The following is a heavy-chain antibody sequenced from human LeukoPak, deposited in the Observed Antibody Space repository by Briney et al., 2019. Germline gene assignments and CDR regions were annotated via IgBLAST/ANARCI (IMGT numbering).Heavy chain of an antibody. CDR1: GGSISSGGYS. CDR2: IYHSGST. J-gene: IGHJ4*02. D-gene: IGHD6-13*01. CDR3: ARGPHPLRIAAAGYFDY. Sequence: SQTLSLTCTVSGGSISSGGYSWSWIRQPPGKGLEWIGYIYHSGSTYYNPSLKSRVTISVDRSKNQFSLKLSSVTAADTAVYYCARGPHPLRIAAAGYFDYWGQGTLVTVSS. V-gene: IGHV4-30-2*01.